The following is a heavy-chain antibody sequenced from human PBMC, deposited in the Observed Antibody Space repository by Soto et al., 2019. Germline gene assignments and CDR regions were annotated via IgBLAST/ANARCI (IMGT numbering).Heavy chain of an antibody. V-gene: IGHV3-48*01. D-gene: IGHD4-4*01. CDR3: ARKPYPVTPYFDY. Sequence: GGSLRLSCAASGFTFSSYSMNWVRQAPGKGLEWISYISGSSNTIYYADSVKGRFTISRDNAKNSLYLQMNSLRAEDTAVYYCARKPYPVTPYFDYWGQGTLVTVSS. CDR2: ISGSSNTI. J-gene: IGHJ4*02. CDR1: GFTFSSYS.